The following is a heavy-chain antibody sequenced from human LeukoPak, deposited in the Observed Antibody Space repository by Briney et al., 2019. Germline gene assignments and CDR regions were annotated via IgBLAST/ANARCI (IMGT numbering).Heavy chain of an antibody. V-gene: IGHV3-21*01. CDR3: ARGDGVVVPAAMYVY. CDR2: ISSSSSYI. D-gene: IGHD2-2*01. Sequence: GVSLRLSCAASGFTFSSYSMNWVRQAPGKGLEWVSSISSSSSYIYYADSVKGRFTISRDNAKNSLYLQMNSLRAEDTAVYYCARGDGVVVPAAMYVYWGQGTLVTVSS. J-gene: IGHJ4*02. CDR1: GFTFSSYS.